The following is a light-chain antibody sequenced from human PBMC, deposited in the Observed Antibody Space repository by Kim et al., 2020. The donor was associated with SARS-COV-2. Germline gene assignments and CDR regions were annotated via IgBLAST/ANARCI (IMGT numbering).Light chain of an antibody. CDR3: TSYTRSDTWV. CDR1: GSYVGACSL. V-gene: IGLV2-14*03. CDR2: DVS. Sequence: GQPDATSYTGTGSYVGACSLVSSYQQRPGRAPKFMIHDVSQRPSGVSNRFSGSKSGNTASLTISGLQAEDEADYYCTSYTRSDTWVFGGGTQLTVL. J-gene: IGLJ2*01.